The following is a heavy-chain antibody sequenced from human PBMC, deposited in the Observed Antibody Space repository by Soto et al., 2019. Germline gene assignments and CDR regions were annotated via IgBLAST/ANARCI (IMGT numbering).Heavy chain of an antibody. V-gene: IGHV1-2*02. CDR3: ATIGGYDSWIGYPTSHGGMYV. Sequence: ASVKVSCKASGYTFTGYYMHWVRQAPGQGLKWMGWINPNSGGTNYAQKFQGRVTMTRDTSISTAYMELSRMRSDDTAVYYCATIGGYDSWIGYPTSHGGMYVWVQGRRVTVSS. CDR1: GYTFTGYY. J-gene: IGHJ6*02. D-gene: IGHD3-3*01. CDR2: INPNSGGT.